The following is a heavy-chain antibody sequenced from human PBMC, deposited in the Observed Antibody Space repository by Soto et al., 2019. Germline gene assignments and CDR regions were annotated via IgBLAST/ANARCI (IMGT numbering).Heavy chain of an antibody. CDR3: AKYPGGRYCFNSNCNYYYGMDV. Sequence: EVQLLESGGGLVQPGGSLRLSCAASGFTFSSCDMSWVRQAPGKGLEGVSVISGDGDTYYADSVKGRFTISRDNSKDTLYLQISRLRAEDTAVYYCAKYPGGRYCFNSNCNYYYGMDVWGQGTTVTVSS. CDR2: ISGDGDT. CDR1: GFTFSSCD. J-gene: IGHJ6*02. V-gene: IGHV3-23*01. D-gene: IGHD2-15*01.